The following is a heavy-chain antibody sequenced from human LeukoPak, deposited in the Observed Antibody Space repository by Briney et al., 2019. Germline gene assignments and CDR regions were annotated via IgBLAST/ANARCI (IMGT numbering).Heavy chain of an antibody. D-gene: IGHD3-10*01. V-gene: IGHV4-34*01. Sequence: SETLSLTCAVYGGSFSGYYWSWIRQPPGKGLEWLGEINHSGSTNYNPSLKGRVTISVDTSKNQFSRKLSSVTAADTAVYYCATLGDYCSGSYNWFDPWGQGTLVTVSS. J-gene: IGHJ5*02. CDR3: ATLGDYCSGSYNWFDP. CDR1: GGSFSGYY. CDR2: INHSGST.